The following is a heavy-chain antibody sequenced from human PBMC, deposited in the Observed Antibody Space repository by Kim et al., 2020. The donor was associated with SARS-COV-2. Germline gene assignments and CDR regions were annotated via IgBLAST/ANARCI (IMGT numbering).Heavy chain of an antibody. J-gene: IGHJ4*02. CDR2: ISSSGSSI. CDR1: GFTFSDYY. Sequence: GGSLRLSCAASGFTFSDYYMSWIRQAPGKGLEWVSYISSSGSSIYYADSVKGRFTISRDNAKNSLYLQMNSLRAEDTAVYYCARVRVSITMVVVFREPPDYWGQGTLVTVSS. D-gene: IGHD3-22*01. CDR3: ARVRVSITMVVVFREPPDY. V-gene: IGHV3-11*01.